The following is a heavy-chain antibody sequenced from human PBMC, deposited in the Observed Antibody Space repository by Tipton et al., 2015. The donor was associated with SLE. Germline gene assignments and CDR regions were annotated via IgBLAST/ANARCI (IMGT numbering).Heavy chain of an antibody. J-gene: IGHJ4*02. CDR1: NGSITSLYDY. CDR2: IHHSGST. CDR3: AKDYNHDNADYN. Sequence: TLSLTCTVSNGSITSLYDYWGWVRQPPGKGLEWIGEIHHSGSTNSNPSLKSRVTISVDKSKNQFSLKLSSVTVADTAVYYCAKDYNHDNADYNWGQGTLVIVSS. V-gene: IGHV4-39*07. D-gene: IGHD4-17*01.